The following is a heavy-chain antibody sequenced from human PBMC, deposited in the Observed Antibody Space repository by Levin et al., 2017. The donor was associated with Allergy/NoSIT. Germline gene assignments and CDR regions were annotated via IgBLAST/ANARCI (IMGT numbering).Heavy chain of an antibody. V-gene: IGHV4-59*01. D-gene: IGHD3-10*01. CDR1: GGSINSYY. CDR3: ARGILTYYSGSGTYYPRFDY. J-gene: IGHJ4*02. CDR2: IYYNGNT. Sequence: SETLSLTCTVSGGSINSYYWSWIRQPPGKGLEWIGYIYYNGNTNYNPSLKSRVTISVDTSKNQFSLKLSSVTAADTAVYFCARGILTYYSGSGTYYPRFDYWGQGTLVTVSS.